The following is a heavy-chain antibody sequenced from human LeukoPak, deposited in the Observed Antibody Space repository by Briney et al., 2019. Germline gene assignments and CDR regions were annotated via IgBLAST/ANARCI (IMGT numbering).Heavy chain of an antibody. CDR3: ARVYDFWSGYYDHYYGMDV. D-gene: IGHD3-3*01. J-gene: IGHJ6*02. CDR1: GGSISSYC. V-gene: IGHV4-59*01. CDR2: IYYSGST. Sequence: SETLSLTCTVSGGSISSYCWSWIRQPPGKGLEWIGYIYYSGSTNYNPSLKSRVTISVDTSKNQFSLKLSSVTAADTAVYYCARVYDFWSGYYDHYYGMDVWGQGTTVTVSS.